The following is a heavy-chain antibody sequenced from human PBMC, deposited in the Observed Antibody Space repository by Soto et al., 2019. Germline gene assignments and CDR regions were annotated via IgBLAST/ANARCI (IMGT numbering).Heavy chain of an antibody. V-gene: IGHV1-69*13. D-gene: IGHD3-10*01. J-gene: IGHJ3*02. CDR3: ARGWFGESLDAFDI. Sequence: SVKVSCKASGGTFSSYAISWVRQAPGQGLEWMGGIIPIFGTANYAQKFQGRVTITADESTSTAYMELSSLRSEDTAVYYCARGWFGESLDAFDIWGQGTMVTVSS. CDR1: GGTFSSYA. CDR2: IIPIFGTA.